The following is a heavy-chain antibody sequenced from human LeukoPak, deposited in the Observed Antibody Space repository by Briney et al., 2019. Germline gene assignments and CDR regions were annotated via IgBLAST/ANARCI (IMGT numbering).Heavy chain of an antibody. CDR3: ATNYGSGSYYILVY. V-gene: IGHV4-38-2*01. J-gene: IGHJ4*02. CDR2: IYHSGST. Sequence: PSETLSLTCAVSGYSISSGYYWGWIQQPPGKGLEWIGNIYHSGSTYYNPSLKSRVTISLDTSKNQFSLKLSSVTAADTAVYYCATNYGSGSYYILVYWGQGTLVTVSS. D-gene: IGHD3-10*01. CDR1: GYSISSGYY.